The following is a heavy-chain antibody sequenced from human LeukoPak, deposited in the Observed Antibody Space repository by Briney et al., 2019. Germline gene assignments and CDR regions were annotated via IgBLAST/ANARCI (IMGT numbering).Heavy chain of an antibody. J-gene: IGHJ6*02. V-gene: IGHV4-31*03. CDR1: GGSISSGGYY. Sequence: SQTLSLTCTVSGGSISSGGYYWSWIRQHPGKGLEWIGYIYYSGSTYYNPSLKSRVTISVDTSKNQFSLKLSSVTAADTAVYYCASAPYSSSWSYYYYYGMDVWGQGTTVTVSS. CDR2: IYYSGST. D-gene: IGHD6-13*01. CDR3: ASAPYSSSWSYYYYYGMDV.